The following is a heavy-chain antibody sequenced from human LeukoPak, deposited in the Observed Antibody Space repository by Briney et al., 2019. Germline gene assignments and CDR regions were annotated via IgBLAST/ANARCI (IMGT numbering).Heavy chain of an antibody. J-gene: IGHJ6*03. Sequence: VASVKVSCKASGYTFTGYYMHWVRQAPGQGLEWMGWINPNSGGTNYAQKFQGRVTMTRDTSISTAYMELSRLRSDDTAVYYCARSQYYYYYYMDVWGKGTTVTVSS. CDR1: GYTFTGYY. V-gene: IGHV1-2*02. CDR3: ARSQYYYYYYMDV. CDR2: INPNSGGT.